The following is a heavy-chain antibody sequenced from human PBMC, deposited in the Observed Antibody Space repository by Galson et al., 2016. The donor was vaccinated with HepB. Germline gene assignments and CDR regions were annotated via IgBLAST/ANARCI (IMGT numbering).Heavy chain of an antibody. V-gene: IGHV3-33*01. J-gene: IGHJ2*01. Sequence: LRLSCAASGFTFSSYGMHWVRQAPGKGLEWVAVIWYDGSNKYYADSVKGRFTISRDNSKNTLYLQMNSLSAEDTAVYYCAREKIFGVVRPYFDLWGRGTLVTVSS. CDR1: GFTFSSYG. CDR2: IWYDGSNK. CDR3: AREKIFGVVRPYFDL. D-gene: IGHD3-3*01.